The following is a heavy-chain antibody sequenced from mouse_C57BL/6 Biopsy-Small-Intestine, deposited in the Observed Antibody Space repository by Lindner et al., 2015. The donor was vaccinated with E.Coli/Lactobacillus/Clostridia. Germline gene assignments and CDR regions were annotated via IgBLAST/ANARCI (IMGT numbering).Heavy chain of an antibody. D-gene: IGHD2-3*01. CDR1: GYAFINYS. CDR2: TNPGSGDN. J-gene: IGHJ2*01. CDR3: ARSDGYYLDY. V-gene: IGHV1-54*01. Sequence: VQLQESGAELVRSGTSVKVSCRASGYAFINYSIEWVKQRPGQGLEWIGVTNPGSGDNNYNEKFKGKATLTADKSSNTAYMLVSSLASEDSAVYFCARSDGYYLDYWGQGTTLTVSS.